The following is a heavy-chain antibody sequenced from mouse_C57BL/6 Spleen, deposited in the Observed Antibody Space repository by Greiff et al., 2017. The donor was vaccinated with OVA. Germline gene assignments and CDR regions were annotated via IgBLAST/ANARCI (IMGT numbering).Heavy chain of an antibody. V-gene: IGHV14-4*01. Sequence: EVKLQRSGAELVRPGASVKLSCTASGFNIKDDYMHWVKQRPEQGLEWIGWIDPENGDTEYASKFQGKATITADTSSNTAYLQLSSLTSEDTAVYYCTTSLITTVVADYWGQGTTLTVSS. CDR1: GFNIKDDY. D-gene: IGHD1-1*01. CDR3: TTSLITTVVADY. J-gene: IGHJ2*01. CDR2: IDPENGDT.